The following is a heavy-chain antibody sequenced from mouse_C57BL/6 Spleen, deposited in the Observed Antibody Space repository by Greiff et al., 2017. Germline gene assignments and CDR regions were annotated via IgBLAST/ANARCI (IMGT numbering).Heavy chain of an antibody. Sequence: EVKLMESEGGLVQPGSSMKLSCTASGFTFSDYYMAWVRQVPEKGLEWVANIDYDGSSTYYLDSLKSRFIISRDNAKNILYLQMSSLKSEDTATYYCSRTYYSNYYVCYDYWGQGTTLTVSS. V-gene: IGHV5-16*01. CDR3: SRTYYSNYYVCYDY. D-gene: IGHD2-5*01. CDR2: IDYDGSST. J-gene: IGHJ2*01. CDR1: GFTFSDYY.